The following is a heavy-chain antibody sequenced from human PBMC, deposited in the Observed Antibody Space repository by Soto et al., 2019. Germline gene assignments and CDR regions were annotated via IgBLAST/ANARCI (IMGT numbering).Heavy chain of an antibody. CDR3: ARTPGVIIAAAGDY. D-gene: IGHD6-13*01. V-gene: IGHV1-69*13. J-gene: IGHJ4*02. CDR1: GVTFSSYA. CDR2: IIPIFGTA. Sequence: SVKVSCKASGVTFSSYAISWVRQAPGQGLEWMGGIIPIFGTANYAQKFQGRVTITADESTSTAYMELSSLRSEDTAVYYCARTPGVIIAAAGDYWGQGTLVTVSS.